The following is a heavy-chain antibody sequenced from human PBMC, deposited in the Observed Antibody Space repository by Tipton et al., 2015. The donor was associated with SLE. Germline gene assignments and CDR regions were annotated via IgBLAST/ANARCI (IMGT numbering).Heavy chain of an antibody. CDR1: GGSISRYY. J-gene: IGHJ4*02. V-gene: IGHV4-59*08. D-gene: IGHD4-17*01. Sequence: TLSLTCKVSGGSISRYYWSRIRQPPGKGLDYIESIYYSGNTYYNPSLESRVTISADTFKNQFSLKVTSVTAADTAVYFCARIHPNNYGDYGPFDYWGQGILVTVSS. CDR3: ARIHPNNYGDYGPFDY. CDR2: IYYSGNT.